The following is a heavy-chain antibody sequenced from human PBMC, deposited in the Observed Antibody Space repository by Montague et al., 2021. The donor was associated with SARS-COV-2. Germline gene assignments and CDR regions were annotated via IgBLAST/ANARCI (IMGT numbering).Heavy chain of an antibody. CDR1: GGSISSGGYY. CDR3: ARDTGISGAFDI. D-gene: IGHD2-15*01. Sequence: TLSFTCTVSGGSISSGGYYWSWIRQHPGKGLEWIGYVYYSGSTYYNPSLKSRVTISVDTSKNQFSLKLNSVTAADTAVYYCARDTGISGAFDIWGQGTVVTVSS. CDR2: VYYSGST. J-gene: IGHJ3*02. V-gene: IGHV4-31*03.